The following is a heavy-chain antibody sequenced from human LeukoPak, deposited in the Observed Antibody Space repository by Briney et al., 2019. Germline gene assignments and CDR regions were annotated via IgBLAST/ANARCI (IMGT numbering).Heavy chain of an antibody. J-gene: IGHJ3*02. Sequence: GGSLRLSCAASGFSFSSYSMKWVRQAPGKGLEWVSSISSSSNYIYYADSVKGRFTISRDNAKNSLYLQMNSLRAVDTAVYYCARVSILIVPYYAFDIWGQGTMVTVSS. D-gene: IGHD2/OR15-2a*01. CDR1: GFSFSSYS. CDR2: ISSSSNYI. CDR3: ARVSILIVPYYAFDI. V-gene: IGHV3-21*01.